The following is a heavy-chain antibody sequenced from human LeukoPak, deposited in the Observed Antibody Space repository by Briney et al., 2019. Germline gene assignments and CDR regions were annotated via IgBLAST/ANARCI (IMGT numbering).Heavy chain of an antibody. Sequence: MPSETLSLTCTVSGGSISSYYWSWIRQPPGKGLEWIGYIYYSGSTNYNPSLKSRVTISVDTSKNQFSLKLSSVTAADTAVYYCARRSALRYFDWYFDHWGQGTLVTVSS. V-gene: IGHV4-59*08. CDR2: IYYSGST. D-gene: IGHD3-9*01. CDR1: GGSISSYY. J-gene: IGHJ4*02. CDR3: ARRSALRYFDWYFDH.